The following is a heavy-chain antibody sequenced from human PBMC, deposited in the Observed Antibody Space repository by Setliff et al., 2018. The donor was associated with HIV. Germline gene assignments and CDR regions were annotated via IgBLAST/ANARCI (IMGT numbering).Heavy chain of an antibody. CDR3: ARGKISPRGVVLIDY. J-gene: IGHJ4*02. V-gene: IGHV4-61*02. CDR1: GGSISSGSYY. D-gene: IGHD3-22*01. CDR2: IYTSGST. Sequence: SSETLSLTCTVSGGSISSGSYYWSWIRQPAGKGLEWIGRIYTSGSTNYNPSLKSRVTISADTSKNQLSLKLGSVTAADTAVYYCARGKISPRGVVLIDYWGQGTLVTVSS.